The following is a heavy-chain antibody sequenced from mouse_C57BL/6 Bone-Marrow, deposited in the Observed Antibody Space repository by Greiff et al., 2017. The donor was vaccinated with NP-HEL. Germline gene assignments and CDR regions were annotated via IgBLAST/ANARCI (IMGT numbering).Heavy chain of an antibody. CDR2: INPNNGGT. V-gene: IGHV1-53*01. D-gene: IGHD3-2*02. Sequence: QVQLQQSGTELVKPGASVKLSCKASGYTFTSYWMHWLKQRPGQGLEWIGNINPNNGGTNDNEKFKTKATLTVDKSSSTAYMQLSSLTSEYSAVYYCARDSGYAFDYWGQGTTLTVSS. CDR1: GYTFTSYW. CDR3: ARDSGYAFDY. J-gene: IGHJ2*01.